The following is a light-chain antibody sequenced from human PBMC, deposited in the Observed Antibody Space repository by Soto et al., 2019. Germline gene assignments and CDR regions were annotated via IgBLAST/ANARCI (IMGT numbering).Light chain of an antibody. CDR2: DVS. CDR3: SSYTTSATLV. CDR1: GSDVGSYKF. V-gene: IGLV2-14*01. Sequence: QSALTQPASVSGSPGQSITISCTGTGSDVGSYKFVSWYQQVPGRAPQLLIYDVSDRPAGISNRFSGSKSGNTASLPISGLQAEDAADYYCSSYTTSATLVFGTGTKLTVL. J-gene: IGLJ1*01.